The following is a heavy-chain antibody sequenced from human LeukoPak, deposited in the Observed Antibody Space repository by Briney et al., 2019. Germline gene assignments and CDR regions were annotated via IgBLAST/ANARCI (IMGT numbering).Heavy chain of an antibody. V-gene: IGHV4-39*07. CDR2: IYYSGST. CDR1: GSSISSSSYF. D-gene: IGHD2-2*01. Sequence: SETLSLTCTVSGSSISSSSYFWGWIRQPPGKGLEWIGSIYYSGSTYYNPSLKSRVTISVDTSKNQFSLRLSSVTAADTAVYYCARYCRTTSCYTHDYWGQGTLVTVSS. CDR3: ARYCRTTSCYTHDY. J-gene: IGHJ4*02.